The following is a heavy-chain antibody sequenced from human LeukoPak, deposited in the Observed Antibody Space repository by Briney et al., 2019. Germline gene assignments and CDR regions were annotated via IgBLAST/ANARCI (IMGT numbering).Heavy chain of an antibody. CDR3: AREGPTTSGLDPLDI. CDR2: IGTAGDT. CDR1: GFTFSSYE. D-gene: IGHD1-1*01. Sequence: GGSLRLSCAASGFTFSSYEMHWVRQVTGKGLEWVSAIGTAGDTYYPGSVKGRFTISRENAKNSLYLRMDNLRVGDTAVYYCAREGPTTSGLDPLDIWGQGTMVTVSS. V-gene: IGHV3-13*01. J-gene: IGHJ3*02.